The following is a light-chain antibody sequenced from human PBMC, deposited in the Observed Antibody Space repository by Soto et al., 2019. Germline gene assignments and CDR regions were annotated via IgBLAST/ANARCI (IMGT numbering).Light chain of an antibody. CDR2: AAS. CDR3: QHFRSFPIT. V-gene: IGKV1-6*01. J-gene: IGKJ5*01. Sequence: AIQMTQSPSSLSASVGDRVAISCRASQDIRNTLAWYQQKPGEAPKLLIFAASNLQSGVPSRFSGSGSVTDFTLAITGLQPEDFATYYCQHFRSFPITFGQGTRLEIK. CDR1: QDIRNT.